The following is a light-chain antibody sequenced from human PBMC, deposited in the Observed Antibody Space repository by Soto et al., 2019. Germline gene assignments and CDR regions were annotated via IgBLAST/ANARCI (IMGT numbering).Light chain of an antibody. CDR2: GAS. V-gene: IGKV3-15*01. CDR3: QQYNNWPPYT. J-gene: IGKJ2*01. Sequence: EIVMTQSPATLSVSPGERATLSCRASQRISSNLAWYQQKPGQAPRLLIYGASTRATGIPARFSGSGSGTECTLTVSSLQSEDFAVYYCQQYNNWPPYTFGQGTKLEMK. CDR1: QRISSN.